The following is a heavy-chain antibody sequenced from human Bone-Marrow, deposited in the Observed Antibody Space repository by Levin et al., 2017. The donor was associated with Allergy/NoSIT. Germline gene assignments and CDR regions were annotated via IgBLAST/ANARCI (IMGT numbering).Heavy chain of an antibody. Sequence: GESLKISCRGSGFTFRDYAISWFRQPPGKGLEWVGFIRSKPYGGTPEYAASVKGRFSISREDSSSSAYLQMNSLKTEDTAVYYCSTYMIRGVIIPPQWGQGTLVTVSS. V-gene: IGHV3-49*03. J-gene: IGHJ4*02. CDR2: IRSKPYGGTP. D-gene: IGHD3-10*01. CDR3: STYMIRGVIIPPQ. CDR1: GFTFRDYA.